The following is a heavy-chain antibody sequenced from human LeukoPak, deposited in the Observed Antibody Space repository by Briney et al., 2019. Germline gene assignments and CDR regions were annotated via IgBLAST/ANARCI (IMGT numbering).Heavy chain of an antibody. Sequence: ASVKVSCKASGYTFTGYYMHWVRQAPGQGLEWMGWINPNSGGTNYAQKFQGRVTMTRDTSISTAYMELSSLRSEDTAVYYCARGPPSRWLQFLYWGQGTLVTVSS. CDR2: INPNSGGT. D-gene: IGHD5-24*01. V-gene: IGHV1-2*02. CDR1: GYTFTGYY. J-gene: IGHJ4*02. CDR3: ARGPPSRWLQFLY.